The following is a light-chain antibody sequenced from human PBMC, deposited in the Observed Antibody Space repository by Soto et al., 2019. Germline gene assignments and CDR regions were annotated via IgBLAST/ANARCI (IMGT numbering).Light chain of an antibody. CDR2: DAS. J-gene: IGKJ5*01. CDR1: QSVSSY. CDR3: QQRSNWPIT. V-gene: IGKV3-11*01. Sequence: EIVLTQSPATLSLSPGERATLSCRASQSVSSYLAWYQQKPGQAPRLLIYDASNRATGIPARFSGSGSGTEFTLTNSRLEPEDFAVYYCQQRSNWPITFGQGTRLEIK.